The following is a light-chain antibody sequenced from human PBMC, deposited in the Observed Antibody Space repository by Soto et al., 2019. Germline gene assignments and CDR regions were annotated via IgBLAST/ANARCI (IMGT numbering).Light chain of an antibody. CDR1: QSLNNG. J-gene: IGKJ5*01. CDR3: QQYHRSSIT. V-gene: IGKV1-5*01. CDR2: DAS. Sequence: DIQMTQSPSTLSSSVGDRFTITFLASQSLNNGLAWYQQKPGKAPNLLIYDASTLERGVPSRFSGTGSGTEFTLTISSLQPDDFATYYCQQYHRSSITFGQGTRLEIK.